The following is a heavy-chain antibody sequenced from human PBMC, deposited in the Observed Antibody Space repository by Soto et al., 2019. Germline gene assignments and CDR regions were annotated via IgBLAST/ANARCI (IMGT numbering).Heavy chain of an antibody. Sequence: QVQLVESGGGVVQPGRSLRLSCAASGFTFSSYGMHWVRQAPGKGLEWVAVIWYDGSNKYYADSVKGRFTISRDNSKNTLYLQMNSLRAEDTAVYYCARSRSSGYSFDAFDIWGQGTMVTVSS. V-gene: IGHV3-33*01. CDR2: IWYDGSNK. J-gene: IGHJ3*02. CDR3: ARSRSSGYSFDAFDI. CDR1: GFTFSSYG. D-gene: IGHD3-22*01.